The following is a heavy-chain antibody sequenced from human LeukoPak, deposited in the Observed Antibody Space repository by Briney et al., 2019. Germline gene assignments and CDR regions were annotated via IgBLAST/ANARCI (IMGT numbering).Heavy chain of an antibody. CDR3: SRENGAFSPFGY. Sequence: PSETLSLTCGVSGGSISNTNWWSWVRQPPGQGLEWIGEISLTGLTHYNPSLESRVTVSLDKSKSQLSLKLTSVTAADTAVYYCSRENGAFSPFGYWGQGTLVSVLS. D-gene: IGHD2-8*01. CDR2: ISLTGLT. J-gene: IGHJ4*02. V-gene: IGHV4-4*02. CDR1: GGSISNTNW.